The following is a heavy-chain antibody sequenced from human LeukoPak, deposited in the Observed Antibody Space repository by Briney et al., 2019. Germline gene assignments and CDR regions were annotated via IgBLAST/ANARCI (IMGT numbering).Heavy chain of an antibody. Sequence: GRSLRLSCAASGFTFSSYGMHWVRQAPGKGLEWVANIKQDGSEKYYVDSVKGRFTISRDNAKNSLYLQMNSLRVEDTGVYYCARDGRWINYYDGSSPVWGQGALVTVSS. CDR1: GFTFSSYG. CDR3: ARDGRWINYYDGSSPV. V-gene: IGHV3-7*01. J-gene: IGHJ4*02. D-gene: IGHD3-22*01. CDR2: IKQDGSEK.